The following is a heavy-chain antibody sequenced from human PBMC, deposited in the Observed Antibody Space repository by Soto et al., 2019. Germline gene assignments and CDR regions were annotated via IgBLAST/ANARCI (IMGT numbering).Heavy chain of an antibody. D-gene: IGHD3-22*01. V-gene: IGHV1-69*06. CDR3: PSPKYDSSASYYWYLSL. CDR2: IIPIFGTA. Sequence: ASVEVSCKASEDTLRNYSISWLREAPGQGLEWMGGIIPIFGTANYAQKFQVRVTITADTSSTTAYLELSSLRSEDTDVYYSPSPKYDSSASYYWYLSLWRRGTLVTVSS. CDR1: EDTLRNYS. J-gene: IGHJ2*01.